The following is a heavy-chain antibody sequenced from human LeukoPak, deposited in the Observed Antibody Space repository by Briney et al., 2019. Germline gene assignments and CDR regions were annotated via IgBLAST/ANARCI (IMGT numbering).Heavy chain of an antibody. CDR2: IHHSGST. Sequence: SETLSLTCTISGGSISSGDYHWSWIRQPPGKGLEWIGYIHHSGSTYYNPSLKSRVIILVDTSNNQFSLKLSSVTAADTAVYYCARDMYYDSSGYSTNYYYMDVWGKGTTVTVS. J-gene: IGHJ6*03. CDR3: ARDMYYDSSGYSTNYYYMDV. D-gene: IGHD3-22*01. V-gene: IGHV4-30-4*08. CDR1: GGSISSGDYH.